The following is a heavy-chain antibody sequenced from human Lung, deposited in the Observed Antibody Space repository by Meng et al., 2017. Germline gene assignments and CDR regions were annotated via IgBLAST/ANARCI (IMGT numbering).Heavy chain of an antibody. J-gene: IGHJ2*01. Sequence: QVGVVGCGGGVVQPGGSLRLSCAASGFTFNTYAMHWVRQAPGKGLEWVSLMSFDGAQIYYSDSVRGRFTISRDNSKNTLYLQMNSLRAEDTAVYYCARDKPPNDVWGRGTLVTVSS. CDR2: MSFDGAQI. V-gene: IGHV3-30*01. CDR3: ARDKPPNDV. CDR1: GFTFNTYA.